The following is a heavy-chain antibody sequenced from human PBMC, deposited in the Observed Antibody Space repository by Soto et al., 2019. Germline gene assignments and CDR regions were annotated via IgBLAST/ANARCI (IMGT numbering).Heavy chain of an antibody. J-gene: IGHJ3*02. D-gene: IGHD3-16*02. V-gene: IGHV1-2*04. CDR1: GYTFTGYY. CDR2: INPNSGGT. CDR3: ARDQRDYVLGSYRYTRARGVFDI. Sequence: ASVKLSCKASGYTFTGYYMHCVRQAPGQGHEWMGWINPNSGGTNYAQKFQGWVTMTRDTSISTAYMELSRLRSDDTSVYYCARDQRDYVLGSYRYTRARGVFDIWGQGTMVTVSS.